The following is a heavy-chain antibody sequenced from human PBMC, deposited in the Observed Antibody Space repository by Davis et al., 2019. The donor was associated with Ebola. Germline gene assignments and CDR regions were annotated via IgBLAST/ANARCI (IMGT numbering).Heavy chain of an antibody. CDR3: ARAFPYYDFWSGYYLLDI. J-gene: IGHJ3*02. CDR2: ISSSSSYI. CDR1: GFTFSSYS. Sequence: PGGSLRLSCAASGFTFSSYSMNWVRQAPGKGLEWVSSISSSSSYIYYADSVKGRFTISRGNAKNSLYLQMNSLRAEDTAVYYCARAFPYYDFWSGYYLLDIWGQGTMVTVSS. D-gene: IGHD3-3*01. V-gene: IGHV3-21*01.